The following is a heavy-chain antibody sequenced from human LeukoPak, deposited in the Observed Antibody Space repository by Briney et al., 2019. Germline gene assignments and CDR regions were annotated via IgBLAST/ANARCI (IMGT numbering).Heavy chain of an antibody. CDR1: GYSFTSYW. J-gene: IGHJ4*02. CDR2: IYPGDSDT. Sequence: GESLKISCKGSGYSFTSYWIGWVRQMPGKGLEWMGIIYPGDSDTRYSPSFQGQVTISADKSISTAYLQWSSLKASDTAMYYCARIGPQYYYDSSGSFDYWGRGTLVTVSS. CDR3: ARIGPQYYYDSSGSFDY. D-gene: IGHD3-22*01. V-gene: IGHV5-51*01.